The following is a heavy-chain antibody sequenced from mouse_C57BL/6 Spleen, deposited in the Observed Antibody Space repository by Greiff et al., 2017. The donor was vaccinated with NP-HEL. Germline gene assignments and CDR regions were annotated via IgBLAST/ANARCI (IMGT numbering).Heavy chain of an antibody. CDR3: ARRDGNYD. Sequence: EVQVVESGGDLVKPGGSLKLSCAASGFTFSSYGMSWVRQTPDKRLEWVATISSGGSYTYYPDSVKGRFTISRDNAKNTLYLQMSSLKSEDTAMYYCARRDGNYDWGQGTTLTVSS. CDR2: ISSGGSYT. CDR1: GFTFSSYG. J-gene: IGHJ2*01. V-gene: IGHV5-6*01. D-gene: IGHD2-1*01.